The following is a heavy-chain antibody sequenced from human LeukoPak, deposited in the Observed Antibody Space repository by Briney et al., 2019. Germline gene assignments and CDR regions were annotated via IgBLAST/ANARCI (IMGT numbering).Heavy chain of an antibody. V-gene: IGHV4-59*06. CDR3: ARDSSYGPGVFDY. CDR1: GGSISSYY. CDR2: IYYSGST. D-gene: IGHD5-18*01. Sequence: SETLSLTCTVSGGSISSYYWSWIRQPPGKGLEWIGYIYYSGSTYYNPSLKSRVTISVDTSKNQFSLKLSSVTAADTAVYYCARDSSYGPGVFDYWGQGTLVTVSS. J-gene: IGHJ4*02.